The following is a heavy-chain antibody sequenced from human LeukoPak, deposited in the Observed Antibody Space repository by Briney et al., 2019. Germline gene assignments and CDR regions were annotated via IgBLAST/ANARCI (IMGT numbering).Heavy chain of an antibody. V-gene: IGHV3-21*01. CDR2: ISSSSNFT. CDR1: GFTFSVYS. Sequence: PGGSLRLSCAASGFTFSVYSMNWVRQSPGQGLEWVSSISSSSNFTFYADSVKGRFSISRDNAKDSLYLQINSLRAEDTAVYYCARANCKNTICYHNWFDLWGQEPWSSSPQ. D-gene: IGHD2-2*01. CDR3: ARANCKNTICYHNWFDL. J-gene: IGHJ5*02.